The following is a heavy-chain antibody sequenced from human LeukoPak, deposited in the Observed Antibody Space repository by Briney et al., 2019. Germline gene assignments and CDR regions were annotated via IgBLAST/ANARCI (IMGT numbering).Heavy chain of an antibody. D-gene: IGHD3-16*01. V-gene: IGHV3-74*01. CDR1: GFTFSSYW. J-gene: IGHJ6*02. CDR2: INSDGSAT. Sequence: PGGSLRLSCAASGFTFSSYWMHWVRQAPGKGLVWVSRINSDGSATTYADSVKGRLTISRDNSKNTLYLQMNSLRAEDTAVYYCAKELGGGNGMDVWGQGTTVTVSS. CDR3: AKELGGGNGMDV.